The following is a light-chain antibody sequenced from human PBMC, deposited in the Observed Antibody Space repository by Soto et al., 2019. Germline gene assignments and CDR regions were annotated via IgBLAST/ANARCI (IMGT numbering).Light chain of an antibody. CDR2: DVN. J-gene: IGLJ2*01. CDR1: SSDVGNYNY. CDR3: CSYAGRNTFLL. V-gene: IGLV2-11*01. Sequence: QSVLTQPRSVSGSPGQSVTISCTGTSSDVGNYNYVSWYQQHPGKAPRLMIYDVNKRSSGVPDRFSGSKSGYTASLTISGLQAEDEAEYFCCSYAGRNTFLLFGGGTKLTVL.